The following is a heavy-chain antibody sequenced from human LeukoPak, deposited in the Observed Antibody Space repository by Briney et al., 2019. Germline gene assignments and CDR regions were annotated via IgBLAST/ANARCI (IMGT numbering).Heavy chain of an antibody. D-gene: IGHD6-13*01. CDR3: AREYSSFDY. J-gene: IGHJ4*02. V-gene: IGHV4-61*01. Sequence: MASQTLSLTCTVSGDPFTSNSNYKWPWPRQPPGKGLEWIGYIYYSGTTNYNPSLKSRVPISVDTSKNQFSLKLSSVTAADAAVYYCAREYSSFDYWGQGTRVTLSS. CDR1: GDPFTSNSNYK. CDR2: IYYSGTT.